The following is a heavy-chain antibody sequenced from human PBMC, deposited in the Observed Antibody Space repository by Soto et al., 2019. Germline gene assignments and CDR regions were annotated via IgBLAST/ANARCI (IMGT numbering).Heavy chain of an antibody. V-gene: IGHV3-23*01. CDR2: TSGSGIST. D-gene: IGHD1-26*01. CDR3: AIIHSGSYGFDV. CDR1: GFSFGSYA. Sequence: GGSLRLSCAASGFSFGSYAMSWVRQAPGKGLEWVSGTSGSGISTYYADSVKGRFSISRDNSKNTLYLQMGRLRPDDTAVYHCAIIHSGSYGFDVWGQGTVVTVSS. J-gene: IGHJ3*01.